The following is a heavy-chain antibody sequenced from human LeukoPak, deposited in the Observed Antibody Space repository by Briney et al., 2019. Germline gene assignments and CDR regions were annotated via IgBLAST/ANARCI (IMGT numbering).Heavy chain of an antibody. D-gene: IGHD3-3*01. CDR3: ARSDYDFWSGYHNWFDP. V-gene: IGHV4-39*06. CDR1: GVSISSSGYY. CDR2: LYYSGST. J-gene: IGHJ5*02. Sequence: PSETLSLTCTVSGVSISSSGYYWAWIRQPPGKGLEWIGTLYYSGSTYFKPALKSRVTISVDTSKNQFPLKLSSVTAADTAVYYCARSDYDFWSGYHNWFDPWGQGTLVTVSS.